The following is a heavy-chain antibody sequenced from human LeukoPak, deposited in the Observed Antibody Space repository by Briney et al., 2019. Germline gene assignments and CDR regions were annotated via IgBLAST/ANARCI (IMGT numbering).Heavy chain of an antibody. D-gene: IGHD3-16*02. J-gene: IGHJ4*02. V-gene: IGHV4-39*07. CDR3: AREARGFGGVIVLDY. CDR2: IYYSGST. Sequence: PSETLSLTCTVSGGSISSSSYYWGWIRQPPGKGLEWIGSIYYSGSTYYNPSLKSRVTISVDTSKNQFSLKLSSVTAADTAVYYCAREARGFGGVIVLDYWGQGTLVTVSS. CDR1: GGSISSSSYY.